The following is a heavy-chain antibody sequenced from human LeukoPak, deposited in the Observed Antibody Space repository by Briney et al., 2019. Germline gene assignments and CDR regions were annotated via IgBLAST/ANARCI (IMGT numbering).Heavy chain of an antibody. V-gene: IGHV1-69*04. D-gene: IGHD6-13*01. CDR3: ARAKKGAAASPDLNYFDY. CDR1: GGTFSSYA. CDR2: IIPILGIA. J-gene: IGHJ4*02. Sequence: EASVKVSCKASGGTFSSYAISWVRQAPGQGLEWMGRIIPILGIANYAQKFQGRVTITADKSTSTAYMELSSLRSEDTAVYYCARAKKGAAASPDLNYFDYWGQGTLVTVSS.